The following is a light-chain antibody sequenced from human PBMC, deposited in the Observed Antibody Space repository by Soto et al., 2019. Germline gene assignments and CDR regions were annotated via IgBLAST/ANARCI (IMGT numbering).Light chain of an antibody. Sequence: DIQMTQSPSSLSASVEDRVSITCRPSQSISSWLAWYQQKPGKAPKLLMFDTFSLESGVPSRFSGSRSGTEFTLAISSLQPDDYATYYCQQYNSYSPLTFGGGTKVDIK. CDR3: QQYNSYSPLT. V-gene: IGKV1-5*01. CDR1: QSISSW. CDR2: DTF. J-gene: IGKJ4*01.